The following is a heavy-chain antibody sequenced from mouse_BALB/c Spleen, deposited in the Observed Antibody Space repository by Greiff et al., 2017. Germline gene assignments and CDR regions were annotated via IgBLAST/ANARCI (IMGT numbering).Heavy chain of an antibody. V-gene: IGHV14-1*02. Sequence: EVQRVESGAELVRPGALVKLSCKASGFNIKDYYMHWVKQRPEQGLEWIGWIDPENGNTIYDPKFQGKASITADTSSNTAYLQLSSLTSEDTAVYYCADYYRYDGAAWFAYWGQGTLVTVSA. CDR2: IDPENGNT. J-gene: IGHJ3*01. D-gene: IGHD2-14*01. CDR1: GFNIKDYY. CDR3: ADYYRYDGAAWFAY.